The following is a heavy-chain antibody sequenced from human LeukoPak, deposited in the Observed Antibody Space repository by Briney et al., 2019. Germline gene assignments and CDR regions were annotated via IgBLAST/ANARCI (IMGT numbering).Heavy chain of an antibody. D-gene: IGHD3-10*01. V-gene: IGHV4-31*03. Sequence: SQTLSLTCTVSGGSISSGGYYWSWIRQHPGKRLEWIGYIYYSGSTYYNPSLKSRVTISVDTSKNQFSLKLSSVTAADTAVYYCARDYGGQFEDWGQGTLVTVSS. CDR1: GGSISSGGYY. J-gene: IGHJ4*02. CDR2: IYYSGST. CDR3: ARDYGGQFED.